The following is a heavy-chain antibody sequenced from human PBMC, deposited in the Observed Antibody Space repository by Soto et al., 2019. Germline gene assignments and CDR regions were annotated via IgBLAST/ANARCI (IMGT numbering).Heavy chain of an antibody. CDR3: AHRPGGGCHSDY. J-gene: IGHJ4*02. V-gene: IGHV2-5*02. Sequence: QITLKESGPTLVKPTQTLTLTCTFSGFSLSTSGVGVGWIRQPPGKALEWLALIYWDDDKRYSPSLKSRLTITKDTPKHPSVLTTSTTDTVDTATHYCAHRPGGGCHSDYCGQRTLVAVS. CDR1: GFSLSTSGVG. CDR2: IYWDDDK. D-gene: IGHD2-15*01.